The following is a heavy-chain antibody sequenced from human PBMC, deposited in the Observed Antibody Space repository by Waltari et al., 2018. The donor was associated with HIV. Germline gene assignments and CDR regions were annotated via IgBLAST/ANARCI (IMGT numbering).Heavy chain of an antibody. CDR1: GYNFTNYG. D-gene: IGHD2-15*01. V-gene: IGHV1-18*01. CDR3: ARIVRNWFDS. J-gene: IGHJ5*01. Sequence: QVQLVQSGAEVKKPGASVKVSCKASGYNFTNYGISWVRQAPGQGLECMGWISAYNGNTNDAQKFQDRVTMTTETSTSTAYMDLRRLRSDDTAVYYCARIVRNWFDSWGQGTLVTVSS. CDR2: ISAYNGNT.